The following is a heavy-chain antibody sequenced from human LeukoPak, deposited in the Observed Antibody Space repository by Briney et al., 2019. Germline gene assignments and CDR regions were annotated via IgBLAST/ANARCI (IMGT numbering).Heavy chain of an antibody. CDR3: AREVGPTDY. D-gene: IGHD1-26*01. CDR2: ITSSSDHM. Sequence: GGSLRLSCAASGFSFNTYTMNWVRQAPGKGLEWVSSITSSSDHMFYADSVKGRFTISRDNAKNSLSLQMNSLRAEDAAVYYCAREVGPTDYWGQGTLVAVSS. V-gene: IGHV3-21*01. J-gene: IGHJ4*02. CDR1: GFSFNTYT.